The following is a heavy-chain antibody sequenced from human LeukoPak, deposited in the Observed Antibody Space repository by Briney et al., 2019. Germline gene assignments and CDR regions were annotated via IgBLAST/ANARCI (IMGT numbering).Heavy chain of an antibody. CDR2: INHSGST. Sequence: SETLSLTCAVYGGSFSGYYWSWIRQPPGKGLEWIGVINHSGSTNYNPSLKSRVTISVDTSKNQFSLKLSSVTAADTAVYYCARGGPDLRYFDWSLRAVSWFDPWGQGTLVTVSS. D-gene: IGHD3-9*01. CDR3: ARGGPDLRYFDWSLRAVSWFDP. V-gene: IGHV4-34*01. J-gene: IGHJ5*02. CDR1: GGSFSGYY.